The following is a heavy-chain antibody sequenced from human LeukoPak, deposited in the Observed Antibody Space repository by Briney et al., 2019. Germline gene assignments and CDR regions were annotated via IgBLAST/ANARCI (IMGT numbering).Heavy chain of an antibody. CDR2: NTTGTT. V-gene: IGHV4-61*02. CDR3: ARRQDGHDY. Sequence: SGTLSLTCTVSGDSIANTFYYWNWLRQPAGKGLEWIGRNTTGTTNYNPSLKSRVTISLDTARNQFSLKLSSVTAADTAVYYCARRQDGHDYWGQGTLVTASS. CDR1: GDSIANTFYY. J-gene: IGHJ4*02.